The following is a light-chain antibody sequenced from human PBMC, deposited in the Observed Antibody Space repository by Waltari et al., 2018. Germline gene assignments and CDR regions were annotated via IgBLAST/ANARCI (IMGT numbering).Light chain of an antibody. CDR1: NLGDRT. V-gene: IGLV3-21*03. CDR2: DDS. Sequence: SYVLTQPPSVSVAPGKTAMITCGADNLGDRTVHWYQPRPGQAPVLVVVDDSDRPSGIPERFSGSNSGDTATLTISRVEAGDESDYSCQVWDDSSDHVVFGGGTTLTVL. J-gene: IGLJ2*01. CDR3: QVWDDSSDHVV.